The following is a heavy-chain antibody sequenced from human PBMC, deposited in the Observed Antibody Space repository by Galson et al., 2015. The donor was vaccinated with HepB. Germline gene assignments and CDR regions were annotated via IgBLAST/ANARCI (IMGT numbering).Heavy chain of an antibody. D-gene: IGHD3-9*01. CDR2: IYYSGST. J-gene: IGHJ5*02. V-gene: IGHV4-39*01. CDR3: ARLIRYFDWYPFDP. Sequence: ETLSLTCTVSGGSISSSSYYWGWIRQPPGKGLEWIGSIYYSGSTYYNPSLKSRVTISVDTSKNQFSLKLSSVTAADTAVYYCARLIRYFDWYPFDPWGQGTLVTVSS. CDR1: GGSISSSSYY.